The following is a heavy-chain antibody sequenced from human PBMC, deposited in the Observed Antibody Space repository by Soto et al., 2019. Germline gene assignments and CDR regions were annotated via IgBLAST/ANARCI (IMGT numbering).Heavy chain of an antibody. V-gene: IGHV5-10-1*01. CDR3: ARLGYCSGGSCYYLDP. J-gene: IGHJ5*02. D-gene: IGHD2-15*01. CDR1: GYTFTTYW. CDR2: IDPSDFYI. Sequence: GESLKISCKISGYTFTTYWITWVRQMPGEGLEWMGMIDPSDFYIKYSPSFQGHVTISADKSTSTAYVQWSSLKASDTAMYYCARLGYCSGGSCYYLDPWAQGTLVTVSS.